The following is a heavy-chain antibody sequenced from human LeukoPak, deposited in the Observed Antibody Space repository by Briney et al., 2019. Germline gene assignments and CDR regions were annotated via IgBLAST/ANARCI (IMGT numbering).Heavy chain of an antibody. CDR2: IYDSGST. V-gene: IGHV4-4*02. CDR3: ARDPHPHNYHGMDV. J-gene: IGHJ6*02. Sequence: SGTLSLTCAVSGGSVSSNYWWSWVRQTPGKGLEWIGEIYDSGSTNYNPSLKSRVTISVDKSKNQFSLKLSSVTAADTAVYYCARDPHPHNYHGMDVWGQGTTVTVSS. CDR1: GGSVSSNYW.